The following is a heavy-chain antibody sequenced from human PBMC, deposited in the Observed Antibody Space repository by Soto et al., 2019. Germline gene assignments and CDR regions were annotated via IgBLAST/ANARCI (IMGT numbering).Heavy chain of an antibody. Sequence: QVQLVQSGAEVKKPGSSVKVSCKASGGTFSSYAISWVRQAPGQGLEWMGGSIPIFGTANYAQKFQGRVTITANESTSTAYMELRSLRSEDTAVYYCARGRRLLMGYYGMDVWGQGTTVTVPS. CDR1: GGTFSSYA. CDR3: ARGRRLLMGYYGMDV. D-gene: IGHD2-15*01. CDR2: SIPIFGTA. J-gene: IGHJ6*02. V-gene: IGHV1-69*01.